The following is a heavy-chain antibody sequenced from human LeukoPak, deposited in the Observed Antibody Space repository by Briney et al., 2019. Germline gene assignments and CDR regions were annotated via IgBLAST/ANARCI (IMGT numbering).Heavy chain of an antibody. CDR3: ARDLGYGALDP. CDR2: ISSGGTYE. J-gene: IGHJ5*02. V-gene: IGHV3-30*01. CDR1: GFTFSNYA. D-gene: IGHD4-17*01. Sequence: GKSLRLSCAASGFTFSNYAMHWVRQAPGKGLEWVSLISSGGTYEYYADSVKGRFTISRDNSKNTLYLQLNSLRAEDTAVYYCARDLGYGALDPWGQGTLVTVSS.